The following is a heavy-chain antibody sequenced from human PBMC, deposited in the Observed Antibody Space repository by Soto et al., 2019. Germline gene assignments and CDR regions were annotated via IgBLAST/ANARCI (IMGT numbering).Heavy chain of an antibody. D-gene: IGHD3-10*01. CDR2: INAGNGNT. J-gene: IGHJ6*02. CDR3: ARAFSRLETYYYGSGSYEGMDV. V-gene: IGHV1-3*01. Sequence: RLERMGWINAGNGNTKYSQKFQGRVPITRDTSASTAYMKLSSLRSEDTPVYYCARAFSRLETYYYGSGSYEGMDVWGQGTTVPVSS.